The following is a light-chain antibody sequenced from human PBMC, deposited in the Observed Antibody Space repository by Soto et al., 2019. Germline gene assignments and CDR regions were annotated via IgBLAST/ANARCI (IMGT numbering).Light chain of an antibody. CDR3: QQYGSSRELT. J-gene: IGKJ4*01. Sequence: EIVLTQSPGTLSLSPGERATLSCRASQSVSSSYLAWYQQKPGQAPRLLIYGASIRATGIPDRFSGSGSGTDFTLTISRLEPDDFAVYYCQQYGSSRELTFGGGTKVEIK. CDR2: GAS. CDR1: QSVSSSY. V-gene: IGKV3-20*01.